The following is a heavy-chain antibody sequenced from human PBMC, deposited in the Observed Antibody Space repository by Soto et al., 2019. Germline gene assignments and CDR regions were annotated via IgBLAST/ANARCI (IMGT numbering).Heavy chain of an antibody. D-gene: IGHD3-10*01. CDR1: GCSISSGGYS. Sequence: PSETLSLTCAFSGCSISSGGYSWSWIRQPPGKGLEWIGYIYHSGSTYYNPSLKSRVTISVDRSKNQFSLKLSSVTAADTAVYYWAKSMVYYYYGMDVWGKGTTVPVSS. V-gene: IGHV4-30-2*01. CDR2: IYHSGST. J-gene: IGHJ6*04. CDR3: AKSMVYYYYGMDV.